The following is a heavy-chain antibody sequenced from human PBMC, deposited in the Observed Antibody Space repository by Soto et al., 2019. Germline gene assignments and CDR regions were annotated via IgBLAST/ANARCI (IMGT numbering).Heavy chain of an antibody. CDR1: GYTFTSYD. Sequence: ASVKVSCKASGYTFTSYDINWVRQATGQGLEWMGWMNPNSGNTGYAQKFQGRVTITADESTSTAYMELSSLRSEDTAVYYCARGTATTRSSMAFDIWGQGTMVTVSS. V-gene: IGHV1-8*01. J-gene: IGHJ3*02. CDR2: MNPNSGNT. CDR3: ARGTATTRSSMAFDI. D-gene: IGHD5-18*01.